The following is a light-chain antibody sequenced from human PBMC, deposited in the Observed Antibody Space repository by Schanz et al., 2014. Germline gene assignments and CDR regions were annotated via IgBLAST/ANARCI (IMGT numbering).Light chain of an antibody. V-gene: IGLV2-14*02. CDR2: EGT. CDR1: SSDVGGYNV. J-gene: IGLJ3*02. CDR3: SAYTSSNTWV. Sequence: QSVLTQPASVSGSPGQSITISCPGTSSDVGGYNVVSWYQQHPGKAPKLMIYEGTKRPSGVSNRFSGSKSGKTASLTISELQAEDEADYYCSAYTSSNTWVFGGGTKLTVL.